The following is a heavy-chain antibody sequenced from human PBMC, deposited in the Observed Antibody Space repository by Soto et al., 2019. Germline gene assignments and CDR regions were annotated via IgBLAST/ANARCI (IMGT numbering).Heavy chain of an antibody. CDR2: IYPGDSDT. CDR1: GYSFNSYW. V-gene: IGHV5-51*01. D-gene: IGHD2-15*01. CDR3: AISGYCSGGSCYVGHYYYYYGMDV. Sequence: PGESLKISCKGSGYSFNSYWIGWVRQMPGKGLEWMGIIYPGDSDTRYSPSFQGQVTISADKSISTAYLQWSSLKASDTAMYYCAISGYCSGGSCYVGHYYYYYGMDVWGQGTTGTVS. J-gene: IGHJ6*02.